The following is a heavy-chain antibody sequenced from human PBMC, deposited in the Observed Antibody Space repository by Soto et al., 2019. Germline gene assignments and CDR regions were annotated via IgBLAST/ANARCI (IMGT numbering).Heavy chain of an antibody. D-gene: IGHD6-13*01. Sequence: GGSLRLSCAASGFTFSSYGMHWVRQAPGKGLEWVAVIWYDGSNKYYADSVKGRFTISRDNSKNTLYLQMNSLRAEDTAVYYCAREGIAAAGTFDYWGQGTLVTVSS. V-gene: IGHV3-33*01. CDR3: AREGIAAAGTFDY. J-gene: IGHJ4*02. CDR1: GFTFSSYG. CDR2: IWYDGSNK.